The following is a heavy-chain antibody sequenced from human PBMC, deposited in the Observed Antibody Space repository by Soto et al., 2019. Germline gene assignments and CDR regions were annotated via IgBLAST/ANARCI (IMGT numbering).Heavy chain of an antibody. Sequence: ASETLSLTCTDSGGSISSYYWSWIRQPPGKGLEWIGYIYYSGSTNYNPSLKSRVTISVDTSKNQFSLKLSSVTAADTAVYYCAIVPSPYYDILTGYLTIGYFDYWGQGTLVNVSS. CDR2: IYYSGST. D-gene: IGHD3-9*01. V-gene: IGHV4-59*01. J-gene: IGHJ4*02. CDR3: AIVPSPYYDILTGYLTIGYFDY. CDR1: GGSISSYY.